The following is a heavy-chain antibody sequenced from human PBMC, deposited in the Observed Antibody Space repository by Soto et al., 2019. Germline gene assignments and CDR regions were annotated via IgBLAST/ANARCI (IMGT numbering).Heavy chain of an antibody. J-gene: IGHJ4*02. CDR2: ISSSSSYI. V-gene: IGHV3-21*01. D-gene: IGHD4-17*01. CDR3: ARDRGIRVYGDYVWVDY. Sequence: GGSLRLSCAASGFTFSSYSMNWVRQAPGKGLEWVSSISSSSSYIYYADSVKGRFTISRDNAKNSLYLQMNSLRAEDTAVYYCARDRGIRVYGDYVWVDYWGQGTLVTVSS. CDR1: GFTFSSYS.